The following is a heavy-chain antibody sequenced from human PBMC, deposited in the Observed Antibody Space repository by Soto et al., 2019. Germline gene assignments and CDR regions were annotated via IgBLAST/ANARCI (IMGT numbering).Heavy chain of an antibody. D-gene: IGHD3-3*01. V-gene: IGHV1-58*01. CDR2: IVVGSGNT. Sequence: ASVKVSCKASGFTFTSSAVQWVRQARGQRLKWIGWIVVGSGNTNYAQKFQERVTITRDMSTSTAYMELSSLRSEDTAVYYCAAGGWGITIFGVVTQPKNYYYYGMDVWGQGTTVTVSS. J-gene: IGHJ6*02. CDR1: GFTFTSSA. CDR3: AAGGWGITIFGVVTQPKNYYYYGMDV.